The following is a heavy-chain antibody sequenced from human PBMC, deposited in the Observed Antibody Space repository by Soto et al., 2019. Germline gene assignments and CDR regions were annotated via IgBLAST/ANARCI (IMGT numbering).Heavy chain of an antibody. CDR2: IYHSGST. V-gene: IGHV4-38-2*01. D-gene: IGHD2-15*01. J-gene: IGHJ5*02. CDR3: ARGLSLPGIVVGVAGHNWFDP. Sequence: PSETLSLTCAVSGYSISSGYYWGWIRQPPGKGLEWIGSIYHSGSTYYNPSLKSRVTISVDTSKNQFSLKLSSVTAADTAVYYCARGLSLPGIVVGVAGHNWFDPWGQGTLVTVSS. CDR1: GYSISSGYY.